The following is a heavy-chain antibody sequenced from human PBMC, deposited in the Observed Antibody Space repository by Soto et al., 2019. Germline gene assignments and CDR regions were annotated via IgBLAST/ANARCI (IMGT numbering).Heavy chain of an antibody. Sequence: ASVKVSCKASGYSFKDHYMHWVRQAPGRGLEWVGIINPSGEHTNYAQQFRGRVAMTRDTSTSTAYMELRSLRSEDTAVYYCARDESGYSGPNYWGQGTLVTVSS. J-gene: IGHJ4*02. CDR2: INPSGEHT. D-gene: IGHD5-12*01. CDR1: GYSFKDHY. V-gene: IGHV1-46*02. CDR3: ARDESGYSGPNY.